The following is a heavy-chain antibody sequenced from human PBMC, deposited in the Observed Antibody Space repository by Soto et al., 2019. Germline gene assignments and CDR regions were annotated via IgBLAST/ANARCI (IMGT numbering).Heavy chain of an antibody. CDR3: EKDWTTPVP. CDR1: GLTFSSYG. CDR2: ISYDGSNK. J-gene: IGHJ5*02. V-gene: IGHV3-30*18. Sequence: GSSLRLSCAASGLTFSSYGMHWVRQAPGKGLEGVAGISYDGSNKYYAYSVKGRFTISRDNSKNTLYLQMNSLRAEDTAVYYCEKDWTTPVPWGQGTLVTVSS. D-gene: IGHD1-1*01.